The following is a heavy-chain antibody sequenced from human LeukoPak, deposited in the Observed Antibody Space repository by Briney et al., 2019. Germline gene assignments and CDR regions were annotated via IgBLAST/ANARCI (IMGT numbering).Heavy chain of an antibody. Sequence: ASVKVSCKASGYTFTTYYIHWVRQAPGQGLESMGIINPSGGSTSYAQKFQGRVTMTRDTSTSTVYMELSSLRSEDTAVYYCARDRGDYGVNLGAFDIWGQGTMVTVSS. CDR3: ARDRGDYGVNLGAFDI. CDR2: INPSGGST. D-gene: IGHD4-17*01. V-gene: IGHV1-46*01. J-gene: IGHJ3*02. CDR1: GYTFTTYY.